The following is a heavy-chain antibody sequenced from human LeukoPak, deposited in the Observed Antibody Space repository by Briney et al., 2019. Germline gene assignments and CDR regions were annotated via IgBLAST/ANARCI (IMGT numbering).Heavy chain of an antibody. CDR2: ISGSGGST. J-gene: IGHJ4*02. Sequence: PGGSLRLSCAASGFTFSSYTMDWVRQAPGKGLEWVSAISGSGGSTYYADSVKGRFTISRDNSKNTLYLQMNSLRAEDTAVYYCAKEGFFWSGSPFDYWGQGTLVTVSS. D-gene: IGHD3-3*01. CDR3: AKEGFFWSGSPFDY. CDR1: GFTFSSYT. V-gene: IGHV3-23*01.